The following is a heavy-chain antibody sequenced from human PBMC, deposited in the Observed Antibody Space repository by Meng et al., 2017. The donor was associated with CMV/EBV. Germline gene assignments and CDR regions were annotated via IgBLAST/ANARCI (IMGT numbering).Heavy chain of an antibody. Sequence: QITLKECVPPLVKPTPTLTLACTFSGFSLSTSGVGVGWIRQPPGKALEWLALIYWDDDKRYSPSLKSRLTITKDTSKNQVVLTMTNMDPVDTATYYCARIAAAGRFDYWGQGTLVTVSS. V-gene: IGHV2-5*02. J-gene: IGHJ4*02. CDR1: GFSLSTSGVG. D-gene: IGHD6-13*01. CDR3: ARIAAAGRFDY. CDR2: IYWDDDK.